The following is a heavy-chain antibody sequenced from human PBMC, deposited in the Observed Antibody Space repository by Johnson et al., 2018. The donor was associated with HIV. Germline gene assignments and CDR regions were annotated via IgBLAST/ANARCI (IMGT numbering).Heavy chain of an antibody. J-gene: IGHJ3*02. CDR1: GFTFSNYG. CDR2: ISYDGSNK. V-gene: IGHV3-30*18. CDR3: AKDIGGGPNDAFDI. Sequence: SCAASGFTFSNYGMQWVHQAPGKGLEWVAVISYDGSNKYYADSVKGRFTISRDTSKNTLYLQMNSLRAEDTALYYCAKDIGGGPNDAFDIWGQGTMVTVSS. D-gene: IGHD4-23*01.